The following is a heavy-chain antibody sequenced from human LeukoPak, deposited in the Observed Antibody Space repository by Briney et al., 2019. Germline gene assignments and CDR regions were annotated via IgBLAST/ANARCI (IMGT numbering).Heavy chain of an antibody. CDR2: IYPGDSDT. CDR3: ARPSPDGGGWVGD. Sequence: GESLKISCKGSGFSFTSYWIAWVRQMPGKGPEWMGIIYPGDSDTRYSPSFQGQVTISADKSISTAYLQWSSLKASDTAMYYCARPSPDGGGWVGDWGQGTLVTVSS. V-gene: IGHV5-51*01. CDR1: GFSFTSYW. D-gene: IGHD2-15*01. J-gene: IGHJ4*02.